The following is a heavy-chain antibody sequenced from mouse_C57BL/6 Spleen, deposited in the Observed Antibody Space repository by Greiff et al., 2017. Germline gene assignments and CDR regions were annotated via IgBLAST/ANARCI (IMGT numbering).Heavy chain of an antibody. J-gene: IGHJ4*01. CDR1: GYTFTSHG. CDR3: ARDYYGSNYEAMDY. V-gene: IGHV1-81*01. CDR2: IYPRSGNT. D-gene: IGHD1-1*01. Sequence: QVQLQQSGAELARPGASVKLSCKASGYTFTSHGISWVKQRTGQGLEWIGEIYPRSGNTYYNEKFKGKATLTADKSSRTAYMELRCLPSEDSAVYFCARDYYGSNYEAMDYWGQGTSVTVSS.